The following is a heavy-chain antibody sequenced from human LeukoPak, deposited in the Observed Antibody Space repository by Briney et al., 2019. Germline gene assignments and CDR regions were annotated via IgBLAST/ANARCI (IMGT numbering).Heavy chain of an antibody. V-gene: IGHV3-23*01. J-gene: IGHJ4*02. CDR2: IGGTDGTT. CDR1: GFTFRNYD. CDR3: TKRIDGAGSYYIDF. Sequence: PGGSRRLSCAASGFTFRNYDMNWVRQAPGKGLEWVSAIGGTDGTTFYAAFVKGRFTISRDNSRNTLYLQMNSLRAEGTAVYYCTKRIDGAGSYYIDFWGQGTVVTVSS. D-gene: IGHD3-10*01.